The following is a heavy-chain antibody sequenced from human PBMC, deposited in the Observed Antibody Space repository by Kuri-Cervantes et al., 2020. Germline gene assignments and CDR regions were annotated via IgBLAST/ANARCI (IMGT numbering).Heavy chain of an antibody. V-gene: IGHV4-30-2*02. Sequence: SCAVSGGSISSGGYSWSWIRQPPGKGLEWIGYIYHSGSTYYNPSLKSRVTLSLDGSKNQVSLKLSSVTAADTAVYYCARLKVGEKYGNYVGWFDPWGQGTLVTVSS. J-gene: IGHJ5*02. D-gene: IGHD4-11*01. CDR3: ARLKVGEKYGNYVGWFDP. CDR1: GGSISSGGYS. CDR2: IYHSGST.